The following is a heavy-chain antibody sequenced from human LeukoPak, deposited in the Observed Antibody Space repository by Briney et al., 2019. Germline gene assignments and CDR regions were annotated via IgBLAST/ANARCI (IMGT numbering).Heavy chain of an antibody. Sequence: GASVKVSCKASGYTFTSYGISWVRQAPGQGLEWMGWISAYNGNTNYAQKLQGRVTMTTDTSTSTAYMELRSLRSDDTAVYYCARGPSMVRGVIPTYYYYGMDVWGQGTTVTVSS. J-gene: IGHJ6*02. D-gene: IGHD3-10*01. V-gene: IGHV1-18*01. CDR1: GYTFTSYG. CDR2: ISAYNGNT. CDR3: ARGPSMVRGVIPTYYYYGMDV.